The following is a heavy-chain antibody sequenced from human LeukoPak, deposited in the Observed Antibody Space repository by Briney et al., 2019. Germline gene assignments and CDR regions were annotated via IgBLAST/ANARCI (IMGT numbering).Heavy chain of an antibody. CDR2: IFSNGTA. CDR1: GGSISSGSYS. V-gene: IGHV4-61*02. J-gene: IGHJ4*02. CDR3: ARDSLSGPYYFGY. D-gene: IGHD3-3*01. Sequence: PSETLSLTCTASGGSISSGSYSWTWIRQPAGKGLEWIGRIFSNGTADYNPSLRGRATILSDMSEKKFSLKLSSATAADTAVYYCARDSLSGPYYFGYWGQGTLVTVSS.